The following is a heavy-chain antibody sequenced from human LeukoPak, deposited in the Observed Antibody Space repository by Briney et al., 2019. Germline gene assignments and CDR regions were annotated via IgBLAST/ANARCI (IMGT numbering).Heavy chain of an antibody. Sequence: PGGSLRLSCAASGFTFSSYEMNWVRQAPGKGLEWISYISSSGYTRYYADSVKGRFTISRDNAKNSLYLQMNSLRAEDTAVYYCARESSSWYAGYFDYWGQGTLVTVSS. D-gene: IGHD6-13*01. J-gene: IGHJ4*02. CDR3: ARESSSWYAGYFDY. CDR2: ISSSGYTR. CDR1: GFTFSSYE. V-gene: IGHV3-48*03.